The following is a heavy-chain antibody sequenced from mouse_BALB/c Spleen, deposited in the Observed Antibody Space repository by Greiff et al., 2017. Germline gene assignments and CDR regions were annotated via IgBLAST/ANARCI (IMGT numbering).Heavy chain of an antibody. D-gene: IGHD1-1*01. CDR3: ARGLLRATGFAY. CDR1: GYTFTDYN. Sequence: EVQLQQSGPELVKPGASVKISCKASGYTFTDYNMHWVKQSHGKSLEWIGYIYPYNGGTGYNQKFKSKATLTVDNSSSTAYMELRSLTSEDSAVYYCARGLLRATGFAYWGQGTLVTVSA. CDR2: IYPYNGGT. J-gene: IGHJ3*01. V-gene: IGHV1S29*02.